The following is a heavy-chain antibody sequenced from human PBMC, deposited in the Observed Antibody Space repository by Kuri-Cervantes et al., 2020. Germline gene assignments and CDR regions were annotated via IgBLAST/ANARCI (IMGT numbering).Heavy chain of an antibody. J-gene: IGHJ6*03. CDR1: GFSFRSYS. CDR2: ISGSSSTI. CDR3: ARDKYYDFWSGYNYYYYYYYMDV. Sequence: GSLRLSCAASGFSFRSYSMNWVRQAPGKGLEWVSYISGSSSTIYYADSVKGRFTISRDNDKNSLYLQMNSLRAEDTAVYYCARDKYYDFWSGYNYYYYYYYMDVWGKGTTVTVSS. V-gene: IGHV3-48*01. D-gene: IGHD3-3*01.